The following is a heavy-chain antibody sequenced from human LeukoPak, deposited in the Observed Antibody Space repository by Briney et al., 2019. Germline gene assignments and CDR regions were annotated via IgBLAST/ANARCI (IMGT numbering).Heavy chain of an antibody. CDR1: GFAFSSFG. CDR3: AKSHTPSGYDAYF. D-gene: IGHD5-12*01. Sequence: PGGSLRLSCAASGFAFSSFGMHWVRQSPGKGLEWVAIISFDGSNIYYGDSVRGRFSISRDNSRNTLYLQMNNLRPEDMAVYYCAKSHTPSGYDAYFWGRGTLVTVSS. J-gene: IGHJ4*02. CDR2: ISFDGSNI. V-gene: IGHV3-30*18.